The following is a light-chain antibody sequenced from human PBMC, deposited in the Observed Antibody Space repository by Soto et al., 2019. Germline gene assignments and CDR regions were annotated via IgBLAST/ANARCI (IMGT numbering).Light chain of an antibody. Sequence: EIVMTQSPATLSVSPGDRATLSCRASHGVSNYLAWYQQRPGQAPRLLIFASSTRDTGIPARFSGSASGTEFTLTISSLQSEDFAIYYCQQYNNWPLTFGRGTKVEIK. CDR2: ASS. J-gene: IGKJ4*01. CDR3: QQYNNWPLT. V-gene: IGKV3-15*01. CDR1: HGVSNY.